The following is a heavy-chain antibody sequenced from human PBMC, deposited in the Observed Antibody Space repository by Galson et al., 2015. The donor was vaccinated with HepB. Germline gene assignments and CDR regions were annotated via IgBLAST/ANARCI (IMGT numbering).Heavy chain of an antibody. J-gene: IGHJ5*02. V-gene: IGHV1-8*01. CDR1: GYTFTSYD. CDR2: MNPNSGNT. D-gene: IGHD4-11*01. Sequence: SVKVSCKASGYTFTSYDINWVRQATGQGLEWMGWMNPNSGNTGYAQKFQGRVTMTRNTSISTAYMELSSLRSEDTAVYYCATGHDYNNWFDPWGQGTLVTVSS. CDR3: ATGHDYNNWFDP.